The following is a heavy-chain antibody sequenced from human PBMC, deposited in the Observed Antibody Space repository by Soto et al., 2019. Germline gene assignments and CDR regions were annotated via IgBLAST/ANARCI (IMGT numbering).Heavy chain of an antibody. D-gene: IGHD2-15*01. Sequence: SETLSLTCTVSGGSISGNYWTWIRQPPGKGLEWIGYIYYSGSTNYNPSLKSRVTISVDTSKNQFSLKLSSVTAADTAVYYCARDRAADYWGQGTLVTVSS. CDR2: IYYSGST. CDR1: GGSISGNY. V-gene: IGHV4-59*12. CDR3: ARDRAADY. J-gene: IGHJ4*02.